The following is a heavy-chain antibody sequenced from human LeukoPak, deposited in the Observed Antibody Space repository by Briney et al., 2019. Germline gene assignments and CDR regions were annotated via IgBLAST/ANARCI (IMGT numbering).Heavy chain of an antibody. V-gene: IGHV3-66*01. J-gene: IGHJ6*02. D-gene: IGHD4-11*01. CDR1: GFTVSSYY. CDR2: MYSGGST. CDR3: ARSYSNHLFGMDV. Sequence: PGRSLRLSYAASGFTVSSYYMTWVRQAPGKGLEWVSVMYSGGSTYYADSVKGRVAISRDNSQNTVFLQMNSVRVEDTAVYYCARSYSNHLFGMDVWGQGTAVTVSS.